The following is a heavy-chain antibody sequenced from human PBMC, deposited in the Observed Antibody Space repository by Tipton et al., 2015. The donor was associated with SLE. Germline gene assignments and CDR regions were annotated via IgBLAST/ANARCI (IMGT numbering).Heavy chain of an antibody. Sequence: TLSLTCEVSGYSITSDYYWGWIRQPPGEGLEWIGSMFHSGTTYHNPSLKSRFTISIDASNNQFSLKVNSVTAADTAVYYCARGFSAADFWSGYFVNWFDPWGQGTLVTVSS. V-gene: IGHV4-38-2*01. CDR2: MFHSGTT. CDR1: GYSITSDYY. D-gene: IGHD3-3*01. J-gene: IGHJ5*02. CDR3: ARGFSAADFWSGYFVNWFDP.